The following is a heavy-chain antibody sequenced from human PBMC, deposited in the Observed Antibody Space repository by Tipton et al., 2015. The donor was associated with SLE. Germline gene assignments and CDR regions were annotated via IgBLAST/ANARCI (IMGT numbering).Heavy chain of an antibody. CDR3: ARTNRGCFDY. CDR1: GGSISSSDYY. D-gene: IGHD2-8*01. V-gene: IGHV4-39*01. CDR2: IYYSWST. J-gene: IGHJ4*02. Sequence: TLSLTCTVSGGSISSSDYYWGWIRQPPGKGLEWIGNIYYSWSTHYNPSLTSRVTISVDTSINQFSLKMSSVTAADTAVYYCARTNRGCFDYWGQGTLVTVSS.